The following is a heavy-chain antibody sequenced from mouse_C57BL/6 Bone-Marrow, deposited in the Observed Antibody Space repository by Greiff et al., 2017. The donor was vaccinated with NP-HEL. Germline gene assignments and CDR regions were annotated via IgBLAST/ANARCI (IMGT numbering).Heavy chain of an antibody. Sequence: QVQLQQPGAELVKPGASVKLSCKASGYTFTSYWMQWVKQRPGQGLEWIGEIDPSDSYTNYNQKFKGKATLTVDTSSSTAYMQLSSLTSEDSAVYDCAREGLLLGGAMDYWGQGTSVTVSS. D-gene: IGHD1-1*01. CDR1: GYTFTSYW. J-gene: IGHJ4*01. CDR3: AREGLLLGGAMDY. CDR2: IDPSDSYT. V-gene: IGHV1-50*01.